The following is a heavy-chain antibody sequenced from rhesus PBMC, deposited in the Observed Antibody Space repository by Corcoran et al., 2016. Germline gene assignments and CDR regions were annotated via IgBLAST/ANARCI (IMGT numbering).Heavy chain of an antibody. Sequence: QLQLQESGPGLVKPSETLSLTCAVSGYSISSNYWSWIRQPPGKGLEWIGYIYGSGSSTNYNPSLKSRVTLSVDTSKNQLSLKLSSVTTADTAVYYCAIGDTAGTVLNYWGQGVLVTVSS. V-gene: IGHV4S11*01. CDR3: AIGDTAGTVLNY. CDR1: GYSISSNY. CDR2: IYGSGSST. D-gene: IGHD5-42*01. J-gene: IGHJ4*01.